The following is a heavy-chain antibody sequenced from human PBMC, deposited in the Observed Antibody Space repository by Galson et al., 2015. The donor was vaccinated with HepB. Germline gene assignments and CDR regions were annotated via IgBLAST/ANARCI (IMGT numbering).Heavy chain of an antibody. CDR2: TYYRSKWYS. CDR3: ARVQGTLANDYGMDV. Sequence: CAISGDSVSRDTVGWNWIRQSPSRGLEWLGRTYYRSKWYSDYAISVKSRIIINADSSTNQFFLQINSLRPEDTAVFYCARVQGTLANDYGMDVWGQGTTVTVSS. V-gene: IGHV6-1*01. CDR1: GDSVSRDTVG. D-gene: IGHD3-10*01. J-gene: IGHJ6*02.